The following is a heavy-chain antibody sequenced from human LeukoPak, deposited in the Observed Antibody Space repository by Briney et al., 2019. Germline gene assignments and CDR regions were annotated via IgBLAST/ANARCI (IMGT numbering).Heavy chain of an antibody. CDR3: ARDHKSSSWYSD. D-gene: IGHD6-13*01. CDR2: INPNSGGT. J-gene: IGHJ4*02. CDR1: GYTFTGYY. Sequence: GASVKVSCKASGYTFTGYYMHWVRQAPGQGLEWMGRINPNSGGTNYAQKFQGRVTMTRDTSISTAYMELSGLRSDDTAVYYCARDHKSSSWYSDWGQGTLVTVSS. V-gene: IGHV1-2*06.